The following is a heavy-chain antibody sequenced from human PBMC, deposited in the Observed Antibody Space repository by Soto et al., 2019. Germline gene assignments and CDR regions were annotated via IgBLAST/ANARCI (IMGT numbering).Heavy chain of an antibody. CDR3: ARIHYRSESFYNPFDY. V-gene: IGHV4-59*08. CDR2: IYYSGST. J-gene: IGHJ4*02. Sequence: SETLSLTCTVSGGSISSYYWSWIRQPPGKGLEWIGYIYYSGSTNYNPSLKSRFTISRDNAQNSLYLQVNSLRPEDTAVYYCARIHYRSESFYNPFDYWGQGTLVTVSS. D-gene: IGHD3-10*01. CDR1: GGSISSYY.